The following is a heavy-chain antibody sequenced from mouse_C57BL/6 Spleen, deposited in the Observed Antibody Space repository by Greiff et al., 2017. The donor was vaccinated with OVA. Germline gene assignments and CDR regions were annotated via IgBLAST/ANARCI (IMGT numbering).Heavy chain of an antibody. CDR3: ARCYGSSQGDYFDY. CDR2: IDPSDSYT. CDR1: GYTFTSYW. V-gene: IGHV1-69*01. D-gene: IGHD1-1*01. J-gene: IGHJ2*01. Sequence: QVQLQQPGAELVMPGASVKLSCKASGYTFTSYWMHWVKQRPGHGLAWIGEIDPSDSYTNYNQKFKGQSTLTVDKSSNTAYMQLSSLTSEDTAVYYCARCYGSSQGDYFDYWGQGTTLTVSS.